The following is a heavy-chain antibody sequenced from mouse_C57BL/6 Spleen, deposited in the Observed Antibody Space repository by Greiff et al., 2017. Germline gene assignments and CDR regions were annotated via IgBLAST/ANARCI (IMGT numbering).Heavy chain of an antibody. J-gene: IGHJ1*03. V-gene: IGHV1-82*01. CDR2: IYPGDGDT. CDR1: GYAFSSSW. CDR3: ARLITILDV. Sequence: QVQLQQSGPELVKPGASVKISCKASGYAFSSSWMNWVKQRPGKGLEWIGRIYPGDGDTNYNGKFKGKATLTADKSSSTAYMQLSSLTSEDSAVYFCARLITILDVWGTGTTVTVSS. D-gene: IGHD1-1*02.